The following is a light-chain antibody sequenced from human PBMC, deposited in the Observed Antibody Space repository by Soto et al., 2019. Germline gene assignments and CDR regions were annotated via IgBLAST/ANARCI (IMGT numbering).Light chain of an antibody. CDR2: GAS. CDR3: QQYNNWPRT. Sequence: ELVMTQSPATLSVSPVERATLSCSASQSVSSNLAWYQQKPGQAPRLLIYGASTRATGIPARFSGSGSGTEFTLTISSLQSEDFAVYYCQQYNNWPRTFGQGTKVDIK. J-gene: IGKJ1*01. V-gene: IGKV3-15*01. CDR1: QSVSSN.